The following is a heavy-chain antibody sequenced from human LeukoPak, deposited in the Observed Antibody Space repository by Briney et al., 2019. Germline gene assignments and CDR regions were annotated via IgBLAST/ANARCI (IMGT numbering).Heavy chain of an antibody. CDR2: IYWNNDK. V-gene: IGHV2-5*01. D-gene: IGHD3-10*01. CDR1: GFSLTPSGVG. Sequence: SGPTLVNPTQTLTLTCSFSGFSLTPSGVGVGWIRQPPGKALEWLALIYWNNDKRYSPSLKNRLTITKDTSKNQVVLTMTNMDPVDTAKYYCAHIARYYYGSGSELDYWGRGTLVTVSS. CDR3: AHIARYYYGSGSELDY. J-gene: IGHJ4*02.